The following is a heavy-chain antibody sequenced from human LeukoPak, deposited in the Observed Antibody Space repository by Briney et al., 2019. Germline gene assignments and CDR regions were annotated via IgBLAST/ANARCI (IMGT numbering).Heavy chain of an antibody. CDR3: ARGENNYGYYYFDY. CDR1: GFTFSSYG. D-gene: IGHD5-18*01. J-gene: IGHJ4*02. Sequence: SGGSLRLSCAAFGFTFSSYGMHWVRQTPGKGLEWVAFIRHDGSYQQYADSVKGRFTVSRDNSKDMVYLQMNSLRTEDTAVYYCARGENNYGYYYFDYWGQGTLVTVSS. CDR2: IRHDGSYQ. V-gene: IGHV3-30*02.